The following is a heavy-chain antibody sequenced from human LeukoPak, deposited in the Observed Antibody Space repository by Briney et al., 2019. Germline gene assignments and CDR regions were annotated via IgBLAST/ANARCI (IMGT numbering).Heavy chain of an antibody. V-gene: IGHV4-34*01. J-gene: IGHJ6*03. CDR3: ARGGGLNYYYYYMDV. CDR1: GGSFSGYY. CDR2: INHSGST. Sequence: SETLSLTCAVYGGSFSGYYWSWIRQPPGKGLEWIGEINHSGSTNYNPSLKSRVTISVDTSKNQFSLKLSSVTAADTAVYYCARGGGLNYYYYYMDVWGKGTTVTISS.